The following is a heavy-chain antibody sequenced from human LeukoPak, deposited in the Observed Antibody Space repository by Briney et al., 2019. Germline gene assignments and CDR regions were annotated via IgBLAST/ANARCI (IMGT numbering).Heavy chain of an antibody. V-gene: IGHV3-21*01. Sequence: GGSLRLSCGASGFTFSSYSMNWVRQAPGKGLEWVSSISSSSSYIYYADSVKGRFTISRDNAKNSLYLQMNSLRAEDTAVYYCAREATESLGYCSCTSCYRYFDYWGQGTLVTVSS. CDR1: GFTFSSYS. CDR2: ISSSSSYI. D-gene: IGHD2-2*02. CDR3: AREATESLGYCSCTSCYRYFDY. J-gene: IGHJ4*02.